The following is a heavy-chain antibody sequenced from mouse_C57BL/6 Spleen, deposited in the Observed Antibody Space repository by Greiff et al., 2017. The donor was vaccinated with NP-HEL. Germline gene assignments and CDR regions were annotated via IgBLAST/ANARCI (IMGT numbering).Heavy chain of an antibody. CDR2: ISSGGSYT. V-gene: IGHV5-6*01. J-gene: IGHJ2*01. CDR3: ARYDYLDY. Sequence: EVMLVESGGDLVKPGGSLKLSCAASGFTFSSYGMSWVRQTPDKRLEWVATISSGGSYTYYLDSVKGRFTISRDNAKNTLYLQMSSLKSEDTAMYYCARYDYLDYWGQGTTLTVSS. D-gene: IGHD2-3*01. CDR1: GFTFSSYG.